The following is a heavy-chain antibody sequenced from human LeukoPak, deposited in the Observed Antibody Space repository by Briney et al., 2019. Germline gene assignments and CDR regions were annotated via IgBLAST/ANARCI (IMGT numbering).Heavy chain of an antibody. CDR3: ARRTVAGTYIDY. CDR1: GYTFTGYY. J-gene: IGHJ4*02. CDR2: INPNSGGT. V-gene: IGHV1-2*02. D-gene: IGHD6-19*01. Sequence: ASVKVSCKASGYTFTGYYMHWVRQAPGQGLEWMGWINPNSGGTNYAQKFQGRVTMTRDTSISTAYMELSRLRSDDTAVYYCARRTVAGTYIDYWGQGTLVTVSS.